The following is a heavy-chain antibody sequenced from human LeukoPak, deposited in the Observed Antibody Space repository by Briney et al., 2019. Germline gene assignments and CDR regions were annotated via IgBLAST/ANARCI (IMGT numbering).Heavy chain of an antibody. CDR1: GGSFSGYY. D-gene: IGHD1-20*01. CDR3: ARVAYNWNDGERYFDY. J-gene: IGHJ4*02. Sequence: SETLSLTCAVYGGSFSGYYWSWIRQPPGKGLEWIGEINHSGSTNYNPSLKSRVTISVDTSKNQFSLKLSSVTAADTAVYYCARVAYNWNDGERYFDYWGQGTLVTVSS. V-gene: IGHV4-34*01. CDR2: INHSGST.